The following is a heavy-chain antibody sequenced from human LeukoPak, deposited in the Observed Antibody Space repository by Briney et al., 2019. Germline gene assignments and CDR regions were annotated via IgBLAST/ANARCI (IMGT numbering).Heavy chain of an antibody. J-gene: IGHJ6*04. Sequence: SETLSLTRTVSGGSISSYYWSWIRQPPGKGLEWIGYIYYSGSTNYNPSLKSRVTISVDTSKNQFSLKLSSVTAADTAVYYCARDRRYGDYPLYGMDVWGKGTTVTVSS. D-gene: IGHD4-17*01. CDR1: GGSISSYY. CDR3: ARDRRYGDYPLYGMDV. V-gene: IGHV4-59*01. CDR2: IYYSGST.